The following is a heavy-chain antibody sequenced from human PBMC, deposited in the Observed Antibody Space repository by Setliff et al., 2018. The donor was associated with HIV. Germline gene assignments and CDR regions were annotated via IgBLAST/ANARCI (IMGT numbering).Heavy chain of an antibody. D-gene: IGHD1-7*01. J-gene: IGHJ4*02. CDR2: IYTSGST. Sequence: SETLSLTCTVSGGSFSSYYWSWIRQPAGKGLEWIGRIYTSGSTNYNPSLKSRVTMSVDASKNHFSLKLTSVTAADTAVYFCARQGGNYFVDNWGQGTLVTVSS. CDR3: ARQGGNYFVDN. CDR1: GGSFSSYY. V-gene: IGHV4-4*07.